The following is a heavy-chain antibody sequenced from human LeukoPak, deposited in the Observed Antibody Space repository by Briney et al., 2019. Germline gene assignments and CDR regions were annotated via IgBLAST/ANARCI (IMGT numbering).Heavy chain of an antibody. Sequence: PGGSLRLSCAASGSTFSSYGMHWVRQAPGKGLEWVAVISYDGSNKYYADSVKGRFTISRDNSKNTLYLQMNSLRAEDTAVYYCAKGQYSSGWYRHYFDYWGQGTLVTVSS. CDR3: AKGQYSSGWYRHYFDY. CDR1: GSTFSSYG. J-gene: IGHJ4*02. CDR2: ISYDGSNK. V-gene: IGHV3-30*18. D-gene: IGHD6-19*01.